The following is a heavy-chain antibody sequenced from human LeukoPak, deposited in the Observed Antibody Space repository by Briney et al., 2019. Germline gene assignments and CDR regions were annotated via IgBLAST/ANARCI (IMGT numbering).Heavy chain of an antibody. J-gene: IGHJ4*02. V-gene: IGHV3-23*01. CDR2: ISGGGGST. Sequence: GGSLRLSCAASGFTFTSYSMNWVRQAPGKGLEWVSTISGGGGSTYYADSVKGRFTISRDNSKNTLYLQMNSLRAEDTAVYYCAREGDYYDSSGYLDYWGQGTLVTVSS. D-gene: IGHD3-22*01. CDR3: AREGDYYDSSGYLDY. CDR1: GFTFTSYS.